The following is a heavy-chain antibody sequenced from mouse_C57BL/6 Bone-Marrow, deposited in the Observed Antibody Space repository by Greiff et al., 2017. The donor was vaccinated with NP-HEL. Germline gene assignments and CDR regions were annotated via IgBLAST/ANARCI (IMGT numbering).Heavy chain of an antibody. V-gene: IGHV1-82*01. J-gene: IGHJ4*01. D-gene: IGHD1-1*01. CDR1: GYAFSSSW. CDR3: ARRTVVAGNYYAMDY. Sequence: QVQLQQSGPELVKPGASVKISCKASGYAFSSSWMNWVKQRPGKGLEWIGRIYPGDGDTNYNGKFKGKATLTADKSSSTAYMQLSSLTSEDSAVYFCARRTVVAGNYYAMDYWGQGTSVTVSS. CDR2: IYPGDGDT.